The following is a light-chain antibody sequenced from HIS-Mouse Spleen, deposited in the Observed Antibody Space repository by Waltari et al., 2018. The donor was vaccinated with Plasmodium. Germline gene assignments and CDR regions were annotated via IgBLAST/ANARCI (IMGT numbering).Light chain of an antibody. CDR3: QQYNSYSYT. Sequence: IPMTQSTSTLSASVGDIVTITCRASQSSSSWLAWYQQKPGKAPKLLIYKASSLESGVPSRFSGSGSGTEFTLTISSLQPDDFATYYCQQYNSYSYTFGQGTKLEIK. CDR1: QSSSSW. CDR2: KAS. J-gene: IGKJ2*01. V-gene: IGKV1-5*03.